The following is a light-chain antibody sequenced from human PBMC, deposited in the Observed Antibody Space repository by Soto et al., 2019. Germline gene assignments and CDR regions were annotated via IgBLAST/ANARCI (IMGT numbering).Light chain of an antibody. CDR1: QGIKNY. Sequence: DTQVTQHPSSLSASVGDRFTITCRASQGIKNYLAWYQQKPGETPKLLIYAASTLESGIPPRLRGSGSGTDFTLTISSLKPEDFATYYCLQHYTSPLTFGGGTQVDIK. J-gene: IGKJ4*01. V-gene: IGKV1-27*01. CDR3: LQHYTSPLT. CDR2: AAS.